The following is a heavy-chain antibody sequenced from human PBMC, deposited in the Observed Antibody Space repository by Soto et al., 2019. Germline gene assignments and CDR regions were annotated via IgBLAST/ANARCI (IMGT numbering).Heavy chain of an antibody. J-gene: IGHJ6*02. CDR2: IIPIFGTA. V-gene: IGHV1-69*01. CDR3: ASNRYYDILTGYQHYYYYYGMDV. CDR1: GGTFSSYA. D-gene: IGHD3-9*01. Sequence: VKVSCKASGGTFSSYAISWVRQAPGQGLEWMGGIIPIFGTADYAQKFQGRVTITADESTSTAYMELSSLRSEDTAVYYCASNRYYDILTGYQHYYYYYGMDVWGQGTTVTVSS.